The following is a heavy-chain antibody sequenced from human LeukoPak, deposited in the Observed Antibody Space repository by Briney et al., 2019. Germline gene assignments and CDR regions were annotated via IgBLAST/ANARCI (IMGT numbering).Heavy chain of an antibody. J-gene: IGHJ4*02. CDR2: IYYSRST. D-gene: IGHD4-17*01. CDR3: ARVPTVTFFDY. CDR1: GGSISSSRYY. Sequence: PSETLSLTCTVSGGSISSSRYYWGWIRQPPGKGLEWIGSIYYSRSTYYNPSLKSRVTISVDTSKNQFSLKLSSVTAADTAVYYCARVPTVTFFDYWGQGTLVTVSS. V-gene: IGHV4-39*01.